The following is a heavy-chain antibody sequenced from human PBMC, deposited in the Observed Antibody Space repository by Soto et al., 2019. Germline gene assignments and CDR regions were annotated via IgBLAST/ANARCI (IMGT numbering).Heavy chain of an antibody. CDR3: VRDEIQIWSYVGSVDY. CDR1: GFIFRNYG. J-gene: IGHJ4*02. V-gene: IGHV3-33*01. CDR2: VWINGGNI. D-gene: IGHD5-18*01. Sequence: GGSLRLSCAASGFIFRNYGMHWVRQTPGRGLEWVAIVWINGGNIGYGQSVQGRFTVSRDDSKNMLYLQMDSLGVEDTAVYYCVRDEIQIWSYVGSVDYWGQGSVVTVSS.